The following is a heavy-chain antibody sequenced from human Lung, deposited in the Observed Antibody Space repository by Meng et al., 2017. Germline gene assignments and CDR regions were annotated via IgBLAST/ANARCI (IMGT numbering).Heavy chain of an antibody. CDR2: IIDSGST. CDR1: GGSFGGYS. D-gene: IGHD6-19*01. Sequence: QVQPKHGGVELLKRPGTLPRTWPVHGGSFGGYSWSWIRQPPGKGLEWIGEIIDSGSTNYNPSLKSRVTISVDTSKNQFSLRVTSVTAADRAVYYCVRRTYSSGWYFDYWGQGTLVTVSS. CDR3: VRRTYSSGWYFDY. J-gene: IGHJ4*02. V-gene: IGHV4-34*02.